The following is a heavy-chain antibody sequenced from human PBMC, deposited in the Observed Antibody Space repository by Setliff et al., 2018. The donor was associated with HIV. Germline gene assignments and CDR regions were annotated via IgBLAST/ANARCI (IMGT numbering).Heavy chain of an antibody. V-gene: IGHV1-69*13. CDR3: ARGTDGDYYYYMDV. CDR1: GGRFSSYA. J-gene: IGHJ6*03. CDR2: IIPMFGSA. D-gene: IGHD3-10*01. Sequence: SVKVSCKASGGRFSSYAMSWVRQAPGQGLEWMGGIIPMFGSANYAQKFQGRVTITADGSTRTVYMVLSSLRSEDTAVYYRARGTDGDYYYYMDVWGKGTTVTVSS.